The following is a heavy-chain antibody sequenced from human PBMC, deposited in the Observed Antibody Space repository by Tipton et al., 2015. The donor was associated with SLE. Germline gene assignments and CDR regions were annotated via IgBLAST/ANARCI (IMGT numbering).Heavy chain of an antibody. J-gene: IGHJ4*02. V-gene: IGHV4-61*09. Sequence: TLSLTCTVSGGSISSGSYYWSWFRQPAGKGLEWIGHSYTSGSTNYNPSLKSRGTISVDTSKNQLSLKLSSVTAADTAVYYCARAPFGGTDYWGQGTLVTVSS. D-gene: IGHD3-10*01. CDR2: SYTSGST. CDR1: GGSISSGSYY. CDR3: ARAPFGGTDY.